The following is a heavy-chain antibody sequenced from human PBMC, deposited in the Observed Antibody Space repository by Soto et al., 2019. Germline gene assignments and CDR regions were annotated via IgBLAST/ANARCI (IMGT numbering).Heavy chain of an antibody. CDR1: GFTFSSYW. CDR2: IKKVESKK. Sequence: ESGGGLVQPGGSLRLSCAASGFTFSSYWMTWVRQAPGKGLEWVANIKKVESKKSYLDSVRGRFTISRDNAKNSLYLQMDSLTAEDTALYYCARDVSPGSSSWYFDAFDLWGQGTMVTVSS. V-gene: IGHV3-7*05. J-gene: IGHJ3*01. CDR3: ARDVSPGSSSWYFDAFDL. D-gene: IGHD6-13*01.